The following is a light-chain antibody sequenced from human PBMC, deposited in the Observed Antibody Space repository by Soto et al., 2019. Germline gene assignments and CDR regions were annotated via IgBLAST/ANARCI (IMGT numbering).Light chain of an antibody. CDR3: CSYAGSYTHV. Sequence: QSVLTQPRSVSGSPGQSVTISCTGTSSDVGGYNYVSWYQQHPGKAPKLMIYDVSKRPSGVPDRFSGSKSGNTASLTISGLQAEEEAEYFCCSYAGSYTHVFGTGTKLTVL. CDR2: DVS. V-gene: IGLV2-11*01. J-gene: IGLJ1*01. CDR1: SSDVGGYNY.